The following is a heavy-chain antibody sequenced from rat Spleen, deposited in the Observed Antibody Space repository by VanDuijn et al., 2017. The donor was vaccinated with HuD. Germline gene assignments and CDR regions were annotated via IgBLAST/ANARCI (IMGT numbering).Heavy chain of an antibody. CDR2: ITHDGGNT. J-gene: IGHJ1*01. V-gene: IGHV5-7*01. CDR1: GFTFSDYN. CDR3: ARHGLGYWYFDF. D-gene: IGHD5-1*01. Sequence: EVQLVESDGGLVQPGRSLKLSCAASGFTFSDYNMAWVRQAPKKGLEWVATITHDGGNTYYRDSVKGRFTISRDNAKSTLYLQMNSLRAEDTATYYCARHGLGYWYFDFWGPGTMVTVSS.